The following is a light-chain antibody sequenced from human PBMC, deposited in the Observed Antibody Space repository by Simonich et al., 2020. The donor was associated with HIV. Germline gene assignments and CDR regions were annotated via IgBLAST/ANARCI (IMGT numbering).Light chain of an antibody. J-gene: IGLJ2*01. V-gene: IGLV3-10*01. Sequence: SYELTQPPSVSVSPGQTASITCSGDALPKKYAYWYQQKSCQAPVLVIYEDSKRPSGIPGRFSGSSPGTMATLTISGAQVEDEADYYCYSTDSSGNHRGVFGGGTKLTVL. CDR1: ALPKKY. CDR2: EDS. CDR3: YSTDSSGNHRGV.